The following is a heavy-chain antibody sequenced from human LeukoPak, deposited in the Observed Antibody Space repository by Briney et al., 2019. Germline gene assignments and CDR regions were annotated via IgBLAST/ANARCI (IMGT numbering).Heavy chain of an antibody. D-gene: IGHD3-22*01. J-gene: IGHJ4*02. CDR2: INSDGSST. V-gene: IGHV3-74*01. Sequence: PGGSLRLSCAASGFTFSSYWMHWVRHAPGKGLVWVSRINSDGSSTSYADSVKGRFTISRDNAKNTLYLQMNSLRAEDTAVYYCARARGVVMRFDYWGQGTLVTVSS. CDR3: ARARGVVMRFDY. CDR1: GFTFSSYW.